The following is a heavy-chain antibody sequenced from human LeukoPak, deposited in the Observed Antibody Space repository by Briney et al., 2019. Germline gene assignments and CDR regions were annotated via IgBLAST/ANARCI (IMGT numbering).Heavy chain of an antibody. CDR3: AREVYSGYDLD. Sequence: SETQSLTCTVSGGSISSSSYYWGWIRQPPGKGLEWIGSIYYSGSTYYNPSLKSRVTISVDTSKNQFSLKLSSVTAADTAVYYCAREVYSGYDLDWGQGTLVTVSS. CDR2: IYYSGST. D-gene: IGHD5-12*01. V-gene: IGHV4-39*07. J-gene: IGHJ4*02. CDR1: GGSISSSSYY.